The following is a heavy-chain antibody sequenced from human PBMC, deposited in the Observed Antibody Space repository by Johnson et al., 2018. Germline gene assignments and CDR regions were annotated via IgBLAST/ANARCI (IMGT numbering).Heavy chain of an antibody. CDR3: ARGGVLRFLEWLERLPSYGGMDV. CDR1: GFTFSSYG. Sequence: QVQLVQSGGGVVQPGRSLRLSCAASGFTFSSYGMHWVRQAPGKGLEWVAVISYHGSNKYCADSVKGRFTISRDNSKNTLYLQMNSLRAEDTAVYYCARGGVLRFLEWLERLPSYGGMDVWGQGTTVTVSS. D-gene: IGHD3-3*01. J-gene: IGHJ6*02. CDR2: ISYHGSNK. V-gene: IGHV3-30*03.